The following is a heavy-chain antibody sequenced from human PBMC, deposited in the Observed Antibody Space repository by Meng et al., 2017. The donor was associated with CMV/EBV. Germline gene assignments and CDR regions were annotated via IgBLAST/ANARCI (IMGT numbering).Heavy chain of an antibody. J-gene: IGHJ4*02. CDR2: INPSGGST. D-gene: IGHD6-13*01. V-gene: IGHV1-46*01. Sequence: QGELGPVGAGGKKPGASVKVSCKAAGYNFTSYYMHWVRQAPGQGLEWMGIINPSGGSTSYAQKFQGRVTMTRDTSTSTVYMELSSLRSEDTAVYYCALAEYSSSLFDYWGQGTLVTVSS. CDR3: ALAEYSSSLFDY. CDR1: GYNFTSYY.